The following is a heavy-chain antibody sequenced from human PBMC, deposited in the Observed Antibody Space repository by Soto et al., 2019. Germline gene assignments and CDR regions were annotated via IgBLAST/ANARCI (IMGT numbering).Heavy chain of an antibody. Sequence: GASVKVSWKASGGTFSSYAISWVRQAPGQGLEWMGGIIPIFGTANYAQKFQGRVTITADESTSTAYMELSSLRSEDTAVYYCARYDYNGYYFDYWGQGTLVTVSS. D-gene: IGHD4-4*01. CDR3: ARYDYNGYYFDY. CDR2: IIPIFGTA. CDR1: GGTFSSYA. V-gene: IGHV1-69*13. J-gene: IGHJ4*02.